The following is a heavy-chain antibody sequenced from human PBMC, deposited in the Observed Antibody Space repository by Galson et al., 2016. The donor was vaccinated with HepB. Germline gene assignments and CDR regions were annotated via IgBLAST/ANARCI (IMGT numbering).Heavy chain of an antibody. CDR1: GASISSGGFS. V-gene: IGHV4-30-2*01. CDR2: IYHSGST. CDR3: ARGSPFDY. Sequence: TCTVSGASISSGGFSWNWIRQPPGKGLEWIGCIYHSGSTYYIPSLQRRVTISVDRSKNQFSLKLSSVTAADTAVYYCARGSPFDYWGQASLVTVSS. J-gene: IGHJ4*02.